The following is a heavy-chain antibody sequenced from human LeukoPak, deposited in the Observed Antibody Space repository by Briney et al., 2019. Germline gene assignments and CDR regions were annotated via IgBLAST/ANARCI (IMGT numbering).Heavy chain of an antibody. V-gene: IGHV3-43*01. CDR2: ISWNSGSI. CDR1: GFDFGDYT. CDR3: ARDIYDSGDFRGDF. Sequence: PGGSLRLSCAVSGFDFGDYTMHWVRHPPGKGLEWVSLISWNSGSIKYTESVKGRFTISRDNSKNSLYLQMSSLRTEDTALYYCARDIYDSGDFRGDFRGQGTLVTVSS. J-gene: IGHJ4*02. D-gene: IGHD3-22*01.